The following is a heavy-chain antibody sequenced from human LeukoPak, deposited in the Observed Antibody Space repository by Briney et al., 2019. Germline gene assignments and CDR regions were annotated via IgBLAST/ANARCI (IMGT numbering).Heavy chain of an antibody. V-gene: IGHV1-18*04. J-gene: IGHJ4*02. CDR1: GYTFTGYY. CDR2: ISAYNGNT. CDR3: ARFPLNDFSYYYDSSGYICY. Sequence: ASVKVSCKASGYTFTGYYMHWVRQAPGQGLEWMGWISAYNGNTNYAQKLQGRVTMTTDTSTSTAYMELRSLRSDDTAVYYCARFPLNDFSYYYDSSGYICYWGQGTLVTVSS. D-gene: IGHD3-22*01.